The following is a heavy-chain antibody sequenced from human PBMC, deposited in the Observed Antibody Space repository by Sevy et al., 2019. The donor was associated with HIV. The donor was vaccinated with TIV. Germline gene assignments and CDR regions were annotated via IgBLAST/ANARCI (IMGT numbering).Heavy chain of an antibody. J-gene: IGHJ4*02. CDR2: ISNNGGRT. D-gene: IGHD3-22*01. Sequence: GGSLRLSCTIAGFTFSRYAMSWVRQAPGKGLEWVSTISNNGGRTNYADFVKGRFTVSRDNSNNTLFLQLNSVRVEDTATYYFAKGTSDTSSYFSKFDYWGQGTLVTVSS. CDR1: GFTFSRYA. CDR3: AKGTSDTSSYFSKFDY. V-gene: IGHV3-23*01.